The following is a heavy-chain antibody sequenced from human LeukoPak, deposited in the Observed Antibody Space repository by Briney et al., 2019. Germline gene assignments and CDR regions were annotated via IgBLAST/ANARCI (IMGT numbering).Heavy chain of an antibody. V-gene: IGHV4-34*01. CDR2: INHSGST. CDR1: GGSFRGYY. CDR3: ARGPAFDI. J-gene: IGHJ3*02. Sequence: ASETLSLTCAVYGGSFRGYYWSWIRQPPGKGLEWIGEINHSGSTNYNPSLKSRVTISVDTSKNQFSLKLSSVTAADTAVYYCARGPAFDIWGQGTMVTVSS.